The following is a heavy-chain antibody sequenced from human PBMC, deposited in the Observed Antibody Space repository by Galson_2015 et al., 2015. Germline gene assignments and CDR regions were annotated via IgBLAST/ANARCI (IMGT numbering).Heavy chain of an antibody. CDR1: GFTFSSYS. J-gene: IGHJ4*02. CDR3: ARAKGREVRGVSSPLDY. V-gene: IGHV3-21*01. Sequence: SLRLSCAASGFTFSSYSMNWVRQAPGKGLEWVSSISSSSSYIYYADSVKGRFTISRDNAKNSLYLQMNSLRAEDTAVYYCARAKGREVRGVSSPLDYWGQGTLVTVSS. D-gene: IGHD3-10*01. CDR2: ISSSSSYI.